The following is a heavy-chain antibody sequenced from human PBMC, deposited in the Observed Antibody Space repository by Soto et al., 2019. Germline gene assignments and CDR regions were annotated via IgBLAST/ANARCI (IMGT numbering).Heavy chain of an antibody. Sequence: QVQLQESGPGLVKPSQTLSLTCTVSGGSISSGGYYWSWIRQHPGKGLEWIGYIYYSGSTYYNPSLKSRVTRSVDTSKNQFSRKLSSVTAADTAVYYCARSYGDEPNLTAYWGQGTLVTVSS. V-gene: IGHV4-31*03. D-gene: IGHD4-17*01. CDR2: IYYSGST. CDR1: GGSISSGGYY. CDR3: ARSYGDEPNLTAY. J-gene: IGHJ4*02.